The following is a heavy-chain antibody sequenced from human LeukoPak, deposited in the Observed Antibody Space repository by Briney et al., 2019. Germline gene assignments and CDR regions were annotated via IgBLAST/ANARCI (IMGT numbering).Heavy chain of an antibody. Sequence: SQTLSLTCAVSGGSFSSGSYSWSWIRQPPGKGLEWIGYIYPRGSTYYNPSLKSRVILSLDKSANEFSLNLSSVTAADTAVYYCARFSPRAMGNYLDFWGQGTLVTVSS. J-gene: IGHJ4*02. CDR3: ARFSPRAMGNYLDF. CDR2: IYPRGST. D-gene: IGHD7-27*01. CDR1: GGSFSSGSYS. V-gene: IGHV4-30-2*01.